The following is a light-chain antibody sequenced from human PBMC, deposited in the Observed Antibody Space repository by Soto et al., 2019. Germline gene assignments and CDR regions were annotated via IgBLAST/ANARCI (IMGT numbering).Light chain of an antibody. CDR1: QSVSTG. J-gene: IGKJ2*01. Sequence: DIQMTQSPSTLSASVGDRVTITCRASQSVSTGLAWHQQKPGKAPKLLIYDASSLESGVPSRFSGSGSGTEFTLTISRLQPDDIATYYCQQYNTYSYTFGQGTKREIK. V-gene: IGKV1-5*01. CDR2: DAS. CDR3: QQYNTYSYT.